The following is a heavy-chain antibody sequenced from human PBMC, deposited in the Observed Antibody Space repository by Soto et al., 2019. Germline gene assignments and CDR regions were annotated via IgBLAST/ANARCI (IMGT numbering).Heavy chain of an antibody. D-gene: IGHD6-6*01. CDR3: AKRSSSSTFDY. J-gene: IGHJ4*02. Sequence: GGSLRLSCAASGFTFSSYSMNWVRQAPGKGLEWISYISSSSSTVSYADSVKGRFTISRDNSKNTLYLQMNSLRAEDTAVYYCAKRSSSSTFDYWGQGTLVTVS. V-gene: IGHV3-48*01. CDR1: GFTFSSYS. CDR2: ISSSSSTV.